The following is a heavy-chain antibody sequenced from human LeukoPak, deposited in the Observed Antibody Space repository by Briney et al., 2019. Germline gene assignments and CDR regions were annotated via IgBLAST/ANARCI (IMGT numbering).Heavy chain of an antibody. CDR3: AREGVPSYYYGSGSYYGDY. D-gene: IGHD3-10*01. CDR1: GGTLSSYA. CDR2: IIPIFGTA. V-gene: IGHV1-69*13. J-gene: IGHJ4*02. Sequence: SVKVSCKASGGTLSSYAISWVRQATGQGLEWMGGIIPIFGTANYAQKFQGRVTITADESTSTAYMELSSLRSEDTAVYYCAREGVPSYYYGSGSYYGDYWGQGTLVTVSS.